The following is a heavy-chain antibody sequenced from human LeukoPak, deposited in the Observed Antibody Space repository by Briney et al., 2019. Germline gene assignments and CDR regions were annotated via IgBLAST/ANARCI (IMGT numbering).Heavy chain of an antibody. V-gene: IGHV3-21*01. D-gene: IGHD3-10*01. J-gene: IGHJ4*02. CDR2: ISSSSSYI. CDR3: ARGDRNYYGSGSYYNLIDY. Sequence: XXGKGLEWVSSISSSSSYIYYTDSVKGRFTISRDNAKNSLYLQMNSLRAEDTAVYYCARGDRNYYGSGSYYNLIDYWGQGTLVTVSS.